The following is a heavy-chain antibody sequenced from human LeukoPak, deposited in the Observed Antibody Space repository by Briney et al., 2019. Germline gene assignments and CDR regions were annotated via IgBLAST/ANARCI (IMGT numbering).Heavy chain of an antibody. Sequence: PSETLSLTCAVYGGSFSGCYWSWIRQPPGKGLDWIGEINHSGSTNYNPSLKSRVTMSVDTSKNQFSLKLSSVTAADTAVYYCARTTYGDSDNFDYWGQGTLVTVSS. CDR3: ARTTYGDSDNFDY. D-gene: IGHD4-17*01. V-gene: IGHV4-34*01. J-gene: IGHJ4*02. CDR2: INHSGST. CDR1: GGSFSGCY.